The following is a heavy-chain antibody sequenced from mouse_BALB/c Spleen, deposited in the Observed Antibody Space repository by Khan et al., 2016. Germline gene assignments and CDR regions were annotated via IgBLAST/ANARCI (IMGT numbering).Heavy chain of an antibody. D-gene: IGHD1-1*01. CDR1: GFEFTRYW. CDR2: INPDSSTI. Sequence: EVQLEESGGGLVQPGGSLKLSCAASGFEFTRYWMTWVRQAPGKGLEWIGEINPDSSTINYTPSLKAKFIIPSANAKNTPYLQMSIVRSEDTALNDYGRLYYYGFVDYWGQGTTLTVSS. CDR3: GRLYYYGFVDY. J-gene: IGHJ2*01. V-gene: IGHV4-1*02.